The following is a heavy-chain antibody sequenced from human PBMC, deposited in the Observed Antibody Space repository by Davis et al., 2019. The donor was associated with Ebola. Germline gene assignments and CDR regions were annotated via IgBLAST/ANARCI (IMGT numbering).Heavy chain of an antibody. CDR2: INPNSGGT. CDR1: GYTFTDYY. Sequence: AASVKVSCKASGYTFTDYYMHWVRQAPGQGLEWMGRINPNSGGTNYAQKFQGRVTMTRDTSTSTVHMELSSLRSEDTAVYYCARHDTMIVDAFDIWGQGTMVTVSS. D-gene: IGHD3-22*01. CDR3: ARHDTMIVDAFDI. V-gene: IGHV1-2*06. J-gene: IGHJ3*02.